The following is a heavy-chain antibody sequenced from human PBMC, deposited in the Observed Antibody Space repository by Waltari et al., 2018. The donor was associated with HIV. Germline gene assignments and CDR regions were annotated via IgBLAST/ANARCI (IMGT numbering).Heavy chain of an antibody. CDR3: STTPARGDH. V-gene: IGHV3-15*01. Sequence: EVQLVESGGGLVKPGGSLRLSCAASGFTFNNAWMSWVRQAPGKGMEWFGRIKSKTDGGTTDYAAPVKGRFTISRDDSKNTLYLQMNSLKTEDTAVYYCSTTPARGDHWGQGTLVTVSS. CDR1: GFTFNNAW. J-gene: IGHJ4*02. D-gene: IGHD2-15*01. CDR2: IKSKTDGGTT.